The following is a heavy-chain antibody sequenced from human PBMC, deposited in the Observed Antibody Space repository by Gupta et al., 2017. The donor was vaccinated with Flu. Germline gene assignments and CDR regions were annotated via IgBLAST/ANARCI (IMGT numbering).Heavy chain of an antibody. CDR3: ARTTSGYYYGDRYYFDY. Sequence: QVQLQESGPGLVKPSQTLSLTCTVSGGPISSGGYYWSWIRQHPGKGLEWIGYIYYSGSTYYNPSLKSRVTISVDTSKNQFSLKLSSVAAADTAVYYCARTTSGYYYGDRYYFDYWGQGTLVTVSS. CDR1: GGPISSGGYY. J-gene: IGHJ4*02. V-gene: IGHV4-31*03. CDR2: IYYSGST. D-gene: IGHD3-22*01.